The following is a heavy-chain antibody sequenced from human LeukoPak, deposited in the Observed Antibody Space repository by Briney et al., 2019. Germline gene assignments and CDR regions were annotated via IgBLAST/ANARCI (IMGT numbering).Heavy chain of an antibody. J-gene: IGHJ4*02. Sequence: SETLSLTCAVYVGSFSGYYWSWVRQPPGKGLEWIGRIYHSGSTYYTPSLKRRVTISVDTSKNQFSLKLSSVTAADTAVYYCARRVVPAANFDYWGQGTLVTVSS. D-gene: IGHD2-2*01. CDR1: VGSFSGYY. V-gene: IGHV4-34*01. CDR2: IYHSGST. CDR3: ARRVVPAANFDY.